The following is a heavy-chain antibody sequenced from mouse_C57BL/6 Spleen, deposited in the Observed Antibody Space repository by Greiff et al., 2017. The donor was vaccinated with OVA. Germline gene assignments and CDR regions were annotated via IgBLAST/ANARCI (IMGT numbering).Heavy chain of an antibody. V-gene: IGHV1-80*01. CDR1: GYAFSSYW. Sequence: QVQLQQSGAELVKPGASVKISCKASGYAFSSYWMNWVKQRPGKGLEWIGQIYPGDGDTNYNGKFKGKATLTADKSSSTAYMQLSSLTSEDSAVYFCARPYDYDDYFDYWGQGTTLTVSS. J-gene: IGHJ2*01. D-gene: IGHD2-4*01. CDR3: ARPYDYDDYFDY. CDR2: IYPGDGDT.